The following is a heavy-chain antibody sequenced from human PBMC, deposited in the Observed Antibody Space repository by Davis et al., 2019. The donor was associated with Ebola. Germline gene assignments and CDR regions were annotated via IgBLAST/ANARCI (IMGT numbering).Heavy chain of an antibody. V-gene: IGHV4-59*01. CDR1: GGSISPYY. J-gene: IGHJ4*02. Sequence: MPSETLSLTCTVSGGSISPYYWTWIRQPPGKGLEWIGYIYYSGSTDSHPSLKSRVTISIDTSKNQFSLKLSSVTAADTAVYYCARERVGTTKRIDYWGQGTLVTVSS. CDR2: IYYSGST. D-gene: IGHD1-26*01. CDR3: ARERVGTTKRIDY.